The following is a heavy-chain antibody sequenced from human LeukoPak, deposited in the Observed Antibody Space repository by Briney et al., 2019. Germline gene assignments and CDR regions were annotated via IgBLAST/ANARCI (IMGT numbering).Heavy chain of an antibody. Sequence: GGSLRLSCAASGFTFSDHYMDWVRQAPGKGLEWVGRCRNKANSYTTDYAASVKGRFTISRDDTKNSLYLQMNSLKTEDTAVYYCTRDSEWLALDAFDIWGQGTMVTVSS. J-gene: IGHJ3*02. D-gene: IGHD6-19*01. V-gene: IGHV3-72*01. CDR1: GFTFSDHY. CDR3: TRDSEWLALDAFDI. CDR2: CRNKANSYTT.